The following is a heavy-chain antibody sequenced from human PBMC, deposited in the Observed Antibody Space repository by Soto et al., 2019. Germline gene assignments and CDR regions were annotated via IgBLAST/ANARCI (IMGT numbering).Heavy chain of an antibody. J-gene: IGHJ3*02. CDR2: LNGSGGST. Sequence: GGSLRLSCAASGFTFSNYAMTWVRQAPGKGLEWVSGLNGSGGSTSSADSVKGRFAISRDNSKNTLYLQMNSLRDGDTAVYYCARFSGNAFDIWGHGTMVTVSS. CDR3: ARFSGNAFDI. CDR1: GFTFSNYA. V-gene: IGHV3-23*01.